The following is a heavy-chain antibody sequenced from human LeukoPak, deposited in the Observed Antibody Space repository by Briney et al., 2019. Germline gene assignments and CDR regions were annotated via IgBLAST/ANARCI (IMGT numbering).Heavy chain of an antibody. CDR1: GFTVTSNS. CDR3: ARETPVYYYDSSGYRRFYYFDY. Sequence: GSLPLSRPASGFTVTSNSMSWVRPAPGKRLAWAAVLYSGGSTYYADSVKGRFTISRDNSKNTLYLQMNGLRAEDTAVYYCARETPVYYYDSSGYRRFYYFDYWGQGTLVTVSS. V-gene: IGHV3-66*01. J-gene: IGHJ4*02. CDR2: LYSGGST. D-gene: IGHD3-22*01.